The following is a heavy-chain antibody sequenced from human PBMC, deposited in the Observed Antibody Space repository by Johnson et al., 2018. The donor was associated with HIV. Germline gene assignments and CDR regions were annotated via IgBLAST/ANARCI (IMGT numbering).Heavy chain of an antibody. V-gene: IGHV3-30-3*01. J-gene: IGHJ3*02. Sequence: QVQLVESGGGWVKPGGSLRLSCAASGFSFSTYALHWVRQAPGKGLEWVAFISYDGSNKYYEDSVKGRFTISRDNSKNTLYLQMNSLRAEDSAVYYCARGDYGDYGRDAFEIWGQGTMVTVSS. D-gene: IGHD4-17*01. CDR1: GFSFSTYA. CDR3: ARGDYGDYGRDAFEI. CDR2: ISYDGSNK.